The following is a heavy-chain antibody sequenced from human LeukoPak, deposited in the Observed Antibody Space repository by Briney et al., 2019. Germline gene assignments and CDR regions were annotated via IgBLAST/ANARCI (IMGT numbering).Heavy chain of an antibody. V-gene: IGHV3-74*01. J-gene: IGHJ4*02. CDR2: LNSDGSST. CDR3: ATGKHYYDSSGYYFYYFDY. CDR1: GFTFSSYW. D-gene: IGHD3-22*01. Sequence: SGGSLRLSCAASGFTFSSYWMHWVRQAPGKGLVWVSRLNSDGSSTVYADSVKGRFTISRDNAENKLYLQMNSLRADDTAVYYCATGKHYYDSSGYYFYYFDYWGQGTLVTVSS.